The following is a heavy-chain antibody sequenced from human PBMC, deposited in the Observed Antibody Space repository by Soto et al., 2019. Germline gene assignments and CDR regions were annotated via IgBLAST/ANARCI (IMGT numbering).Heavy chain of an antibody. V-gene: IGHV5-10-1*03. CDR3: ARRVSSGWNEGYGMDV. CDR2: IDPSDSYT. D-gene: IGHD6-19*01. Sequence: EVQLVQSGAEVKKPGESLRISCKGSGYSFTSYWISWVRQMPGKGLEWMGRIDPSDSYTNYSPSFQGHVTISADKSISTAYLQWSSLKASDTAMYYCARRVSSGWNEGYGMDVWGQGTTVTVSS. J-gene: IGHJ6*02. CDR1: GYSFTSYW.